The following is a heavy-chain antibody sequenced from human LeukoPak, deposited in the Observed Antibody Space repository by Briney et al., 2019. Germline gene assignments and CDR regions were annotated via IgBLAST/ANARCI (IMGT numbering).Heavy chain of an antibody. J-gene: IGHJ3*02. CDR3: ARAGWYGSGSQGAFDI. V-gene: IGHV4-30-4*08. D-gene: IGHD3-10*01. CDR1: GGSISSGDYY. Sequence: PSETLSLTCTVSGGSISSGDYYWSWIRQPPGKGLEWIGYIYYSGSTYYNPSLKSRVTISVDTSKNQFSLKLSSVTAADTAVYYCARAGWYGSGSQGAFDIWGQGTMVTVSS. CDR2: IYYSGST.